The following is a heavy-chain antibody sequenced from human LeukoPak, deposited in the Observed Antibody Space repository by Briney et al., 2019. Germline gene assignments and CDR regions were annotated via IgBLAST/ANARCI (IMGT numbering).Heavy chain of an antibody. V-gene: IGHV3-30*18. D-gene: IGHD3-3*01. CDR1: GFTFSSYG. CDR2: ISYDGSNK. CDR3: AKVKSGFLEWLSFDY. J-gene: IGHJ4*02. Sequence: GGSLRLSCAASGFTFSSYGMHWVRQAPGKGLEWVAVISYDGSNKYYADSVKGRFTISRDNSKNTLYLQMNSLRAEDTAVYYCAKVKSGFLEWLSFDYWGQGTLVTVSS.